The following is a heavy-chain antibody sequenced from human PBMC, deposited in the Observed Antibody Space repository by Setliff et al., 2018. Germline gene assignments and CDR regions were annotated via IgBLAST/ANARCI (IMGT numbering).Heavy chain of an antibody. CDR3: ARERAGGRGFTFGAIYYYYGMDV. Sequence: GASVKVSCKASGYTFTSYGISWVRQAPGQGLEWMGWISAYNGNTNYAQNLQGRVTMTRDTSMSTVYMELSSLRFEDTAVYYCARERAGGRGFTFGAIYYYYGMDVWGQGTTVTVSS. D-gene: IGHD3-16*01. CDR1: GYTFTSYG. V-gene: IGHV1-18*01. J-gene: IGHJ6*02. CDR2: ISAYNGNT.